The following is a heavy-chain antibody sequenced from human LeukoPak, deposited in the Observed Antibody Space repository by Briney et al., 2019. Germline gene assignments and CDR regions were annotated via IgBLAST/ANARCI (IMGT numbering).Heavy chain of an antibody. CDR2: ISGSGGST. V-gene: IGHV3-23*01. J-gene: IGHJ4*02. D-gene: IGHD3-10*01. CDR1: GFTFSSYG. Sequence: GGTLRLSCAASGFTFSSYGMSWVRQAPGKGLEWVSAISGSGGSTYYADSVKGRFTISRDNSKNTLYLQMNSLRAEDTALYYCASAGLTYGSGSYFVYWGQGTLVTVSS. CDR3: ASAGLTYGSGSYFVY.